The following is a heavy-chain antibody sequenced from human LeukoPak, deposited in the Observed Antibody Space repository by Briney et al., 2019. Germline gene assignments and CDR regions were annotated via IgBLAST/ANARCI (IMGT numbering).Heavy chain of an antibody. CDR2: ISYDGSNK. V-gene: IGHV3-30*01. CDR1: GFTFSSYA. Sequence: GGSLRLSCAASGFTFSSYAMHWVRQAPGKGLEWVAVISYDGSNKYYADSVKGRFTISRDNSKNTLYLQMNSLRAEDTVVYYCAREQPSYYDSSGYFDYWGQGTLVTVSS. CDR3: AREQPSYYDSSGYFDY. J-gene: IGHJ4*02. D-gene: IGHD3-22*01.